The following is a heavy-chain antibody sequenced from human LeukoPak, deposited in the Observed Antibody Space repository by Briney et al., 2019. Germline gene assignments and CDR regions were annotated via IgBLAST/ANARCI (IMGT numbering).Heavy chain of an antibody. CDR2: INPNSGGT. Sequence: ASVKVSCKASRYTFINYDIHWVRQAPGQGLEWMGWINPNSGGTNYAQKFQGRVTMTRDTSITTTYMELSRLTPDDSAVYFCATEASGLNWFDPWGQGTLVTVSS. V-gene: IGHV1-2*02. D-gene: IGHD3-3*01. CDR1: RYTFINYD. J-gene: IGHJ5*02. CDR3: ATEASGLNWFDP.